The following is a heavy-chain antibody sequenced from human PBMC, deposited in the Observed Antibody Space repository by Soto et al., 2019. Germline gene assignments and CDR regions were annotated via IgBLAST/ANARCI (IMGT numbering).Heavy chain of an antibody. CDR3: ARGYCSSTSCYEFDY. Sequence: SETPSPPCPVPKCSLRFYYWKWNPPPPRKGLEWIGSIYYSGNTNYSPSLKSRVTISVDTSKKQFSLKLTSVTAADTAMYYCARGYCSSTSCYEFDYWGQGTLVTVSS. J-gene: IGHJ4*02. CDR2: IYYSGNT. CDR1: KCSLRFYY. V-gene: IGHV4-59*01. D-gene: IGHD2-2*01.